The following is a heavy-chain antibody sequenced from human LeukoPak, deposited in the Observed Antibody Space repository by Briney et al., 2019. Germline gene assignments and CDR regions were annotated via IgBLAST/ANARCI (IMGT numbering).Heavy chain of an antibody. CDR2: ISSSGNT. CDR3: ARLGAGPTYYDFWSGYSSFYFDY. J-gene: IGHJ4*02. V-gene: IGHV4-34*01. D-gene: IGHD3-3*01. CDR1: GGSFSGYY. Sequence: SETLSLTCAVYGGSFSGYYWSWIRQPPGKGLEWIGGISSSGNTYYNPSLKSRITISIDTSKNHFSLKLSSVTAADTAVYYCARLGAGPTYYDFWSGYSSFYFDYWGQGTLVTVSS.